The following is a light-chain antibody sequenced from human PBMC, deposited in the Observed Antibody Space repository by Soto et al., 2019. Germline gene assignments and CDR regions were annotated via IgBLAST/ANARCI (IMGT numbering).Light chain of an antibody. Sequence: EIVMTQAPSTLSVSPGERATLSCRASQSVSSNLAWYQQKPGQAPRLLIYGASNRATGIPDRFSGSGSGTDFTLTISRLEPEDFAVYYCQQYCSSGTFGQGTKVDIK. CDR3: QQYCSSGT. CDR2: GAS. CDR1: QSVSSN. V-gene: IGKV3-20*01. J-gene: IGKJ1*01.